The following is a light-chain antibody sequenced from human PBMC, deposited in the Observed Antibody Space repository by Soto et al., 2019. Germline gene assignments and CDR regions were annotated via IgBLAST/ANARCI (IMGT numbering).Light chain of an antibody. V-gene: IGKV1-5*01. Sequence: DIQMTQSPSTLSASVGDRVTITCRASQSISSWLAWYQQKLGRAPRLLIYDASSLESGVPSRFSGSGYGTDFTLTISSLQPEDVGTYYCQKYNSAPLTFGGGTKV. J-gene: IGKJ4*01. CDR3: QKYNSAPLT. CDR2: DAS. CDR1: QSISSW.